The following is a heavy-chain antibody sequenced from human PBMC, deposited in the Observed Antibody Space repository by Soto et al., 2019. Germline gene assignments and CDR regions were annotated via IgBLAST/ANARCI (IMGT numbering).Heavy chain of an antibody. D-gene: IGHD3-10*01. CDR3: ARGVVRRVIIQYTSFFDY. Sequence: SETLSLTCAVYGGSFSGYYWSWIRQPPGKGLEWIGEINHSGSTYYNPSLKSRVTISVDTSKNQFSLKLSSVTAADTAVYYCARGVVRRVIIQYTSFFDYWGQGTLVTVSS. V-gene: IGHV4-34*01. CDR2: INHSGST. CDR1: GGSFSGYY. J-gene: IGHJ4*02.